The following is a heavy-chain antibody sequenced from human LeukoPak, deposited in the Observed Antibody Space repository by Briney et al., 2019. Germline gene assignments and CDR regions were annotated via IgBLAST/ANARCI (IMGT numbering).Heavy chain of an antibody. J-gene: IGHJ4*02. D-gene: IGHD1-14*01. CDR1: GGSFSGYY. Sequence: SETLSLTCAVYGGSFSGYYWSWIRQPPGKGLEWIGEINHSGSTNYNPSLKSRVTISVDTSKNQFSLKLRSVTAADTAVYYCAYGEPTHFDYWGQGTLVTVSS. CDR2: INHSGST. CDR3: AYGEPTHFDY. V-gene: IGHV4-34*01.